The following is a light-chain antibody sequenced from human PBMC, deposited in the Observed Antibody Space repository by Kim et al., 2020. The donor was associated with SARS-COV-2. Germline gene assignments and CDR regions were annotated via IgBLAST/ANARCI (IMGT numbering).Light chain of an antibody. J-gene: IGLJ3*02. CDR1: NIQTKN. V-gene: IGLV3-9*01. CDR2: KDS. Sequence: SYELTQPLSVSVALGQTARLTCGGNNIQTKNVHWYRQKPGQSPVLVMYKDSKRPSGIPERFSGSTSGNTATLTITRAHAGDEADYYCHVWDSGTWVFGGG. CDR3: HVWDSGTWV.